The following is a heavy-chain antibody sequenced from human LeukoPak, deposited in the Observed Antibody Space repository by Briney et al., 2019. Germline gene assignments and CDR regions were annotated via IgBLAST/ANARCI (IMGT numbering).Heavy chain of an antibody. CDR3: ARRGATTWGGFDY. CDR1: GDSINGYSINSYY. D-gene: IGHD1-26*01. CDR2: IFYSGST. Sequence: SETLSLTCTVSGDSINGYSINSYYWNWIRQPPGKGLEWIGYIFYSGSTNYNPSLKSRVTISVDSSKNQFSLKLSSVTAADTAVYYCARRGATTWGGFDYWGQGTLVTVSS. V-gene: IGHV4-59*08. J-gene: IGHJ4*02.